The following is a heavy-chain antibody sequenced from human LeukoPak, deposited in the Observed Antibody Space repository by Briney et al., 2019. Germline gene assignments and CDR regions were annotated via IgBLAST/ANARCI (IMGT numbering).Heavy chain of an antibody. D-gene: IGHD6-13*01. Sequence: ASVKVSCKASGNTFTGYYMHWVRQAPGQGLEWMGWINPNSGGTNYAQKFQGRVTMTRDTSISTAYMELKSLRFGDTAVYYCARNGFRYSSRYFDYWGQGTLVTVSS. CDR1: GNTFTGYY. J-gene: IGHJ4*02. V-gene: IGHV1-2*02. CDR3: ARNGFRYSSRYFDY. CDR2: INPNSGGT.